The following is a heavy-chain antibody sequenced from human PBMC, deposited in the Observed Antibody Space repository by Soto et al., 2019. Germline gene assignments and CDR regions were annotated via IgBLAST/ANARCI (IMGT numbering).Heavy chain of an antibody. CDR3: ARATVDTATSYYYYGMDV. CDR2: IIPIFGTA. V-gene: IGHV1-69*13. D-gene: IGHD5-18*01. CDR1: GGTFSSYA. J-gene: IGHJ6*02. Sequence: SVKVSCKASGGTFSSYAISWVRQAPGQGLEWMGGIIPIFGTANYAQKFQGRVAITADESTSTAYMELSSLRSENTAVYYCARATVDTATSYYYYGMDVWGQGTTVTVSS.